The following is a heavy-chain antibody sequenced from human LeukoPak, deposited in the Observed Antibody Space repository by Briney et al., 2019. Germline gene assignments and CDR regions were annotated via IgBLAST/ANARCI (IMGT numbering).Heavy chain of an antibody. CDR1: GGSFSGYY. CDR2: INHSGSS. D-gene: IGHD3-3*01. CDR3: ARGPLRSGYYRPNWFDP. J-gene: IGHJ5*02. V-gene: IGHV4-34*01. Sequence: TSETLSLTCAVYGGSFSGYYWSWIRQPPGKGLEWIGEINHSGSSSYNPSLKSRVTISVDTSKNQFSLKLSSVTAADTAVYYCARGPLRSGYYRPNWFDPWGQGTLVTVSS.